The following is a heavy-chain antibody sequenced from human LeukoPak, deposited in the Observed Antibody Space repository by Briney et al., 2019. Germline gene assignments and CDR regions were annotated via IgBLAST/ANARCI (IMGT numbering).Heavy chain of an antibody. CDR3: ASLAYCGGDCYS. V-gene: IGHV4-38-2*01. Sequence: SETLSLTCAVSGYSISSGYYWGWIRQPPGKGLEWIGSIYHSGSTYYNPSLKSRVTISVDTSKNQFSLKLSSVTAADTAVYYCASLAYCGGDCYSWGQGTLVTVSS. CDR1: GYSISSGYY. CDR2: IYHSGST. D-gene: IGHD2-21*01. J-gene: IGHJ5*02.